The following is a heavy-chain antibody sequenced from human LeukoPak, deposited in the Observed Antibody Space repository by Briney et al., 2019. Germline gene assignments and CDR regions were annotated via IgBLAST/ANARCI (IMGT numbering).Heavy chain of an antibody. CDR3: ARDMLGYYYGSGNYGSFDT. CDR2: IYYSGIT. D-gene: IGHD3-10*01. Sequence: SETLSLTCTVSGDSISNHYWTWIRQPPGRGLEWIGYIYYSGITDYNPSLRGRVTMSLDTSKNQFSLKLNSLTAADTAVYYCARDMLGYYYGSGNYGSFDTWGQGTLVTVSS. V-gene: IGHV4-59*11. CDR1: GDSISNHY. J-gene: IGHJ5*02.